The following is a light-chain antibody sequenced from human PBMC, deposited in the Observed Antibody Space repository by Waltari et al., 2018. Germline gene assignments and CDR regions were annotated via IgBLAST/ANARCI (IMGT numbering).Light chain of an antibody. Sequence: MTQSPSALSASVGDRVTITCRASRSVSRSLAWYQQKPGKAPKLLISQASSLEDGVPSRFSGSGSGTDFTLTISSLQPDDYASYYCQQYSIYKTFGQGTKVEIK. CDR3: QQYSIYKT. CDR1: RSVSRS. J-gene: IGKJ1*01. CDR2: QAS. V-gene: IGKV1-5*03.